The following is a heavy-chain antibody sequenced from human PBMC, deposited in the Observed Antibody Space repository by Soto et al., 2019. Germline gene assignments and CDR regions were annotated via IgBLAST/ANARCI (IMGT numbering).Heavy chain of an antibody. V-gene: IGHV4-31*03. J-gene: IGHJ4*02. CDR3: ARTWIGSPFDF. D-gene: IGHD5-12*01. Sequence: PSETLSLTCTVSGASVGRDDYYWSWIRQQPGKGLEWIGYIYYSGNTNYNPSLKSRLTISVDTSKNQFSLQPRSVTAADTAVYYCARTWIGSPFDFWGQGSLVTVSS. CDR2: IYYSGNT. CDR1: GASVGRDDYY.